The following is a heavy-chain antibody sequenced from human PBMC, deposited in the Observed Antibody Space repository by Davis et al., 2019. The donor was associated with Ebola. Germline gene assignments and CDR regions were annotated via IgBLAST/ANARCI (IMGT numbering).Heavy chain of an antibody. CDR3: ARDRYYYDSSGYYGLSTGFDY. Sequence: ASVKVSCKASGYTFTSYYMHWVRQAPGQGLEWMGWINPNSGGTNYAQKFQGRVTMTRDTSISTAYMELSRLRSDDTAVYYCARDRYYYDSSGYYGLSTGFDYWGQGTLVTVSS. CDR1: GYTFTSYY. CDR2: INPNSGGT. V-gene: IGHV1-2*02. J-gene: IGHJ4*02. D-gene: IGHD3-22*01.